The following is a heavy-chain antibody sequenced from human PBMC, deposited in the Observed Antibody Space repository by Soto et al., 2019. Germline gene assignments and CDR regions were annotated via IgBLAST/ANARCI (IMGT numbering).Heavy chain of an antibody. CDR1: GGSISSGGYY. V-gene: IGHV4-31*03. J-gene: IGHJ6*03. D-gene: IGHD3-10*01. Sequence: PSETLSLTCTVSGGSISSGGYYWSWIRQHPGKGLEWIGYIYYSGSTYYNPSLKSRVTISVDTSKSQFSLKLSSVTAADTAVYYCARGPLVSDYYYYMDVWGKGTTVTVSS. CDR2: IYYSGST. CDR3: ARGPLVSDYYYYMDV.